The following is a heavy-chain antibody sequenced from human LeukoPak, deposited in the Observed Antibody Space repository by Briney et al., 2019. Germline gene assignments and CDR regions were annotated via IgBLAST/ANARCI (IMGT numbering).Heavy chain of an antibody. D-gene: IGHD6-13*01. CDR3: AKGPAAGPPYYFDY. CDR1: GFTVSTNY. CDR2: IYSGGAT. Sequence: GGSLRLSCAASGFTVSTNYMSWVRQAPGKGLEWVSVIYSGGATFYADSVKGRFTISRDNSNNMLYLGMNRLRAEDTAVYYCAKGPAAGPPYYFDYWGQGTLVTVSP. J-gene: IGHJ4*02. V-gene: IGHV3-53*01.